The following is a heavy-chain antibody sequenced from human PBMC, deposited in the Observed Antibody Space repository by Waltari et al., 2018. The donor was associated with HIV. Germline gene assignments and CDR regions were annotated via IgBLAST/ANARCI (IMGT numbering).Heavy chain of an antibody. D-gene: IGHD2-15*01. V-gene: IGHV1-46*01. CDR1: GYTFSNYY. CDR3: ASHRSPSYSVMVVGKGSYDY. Sequence: QVQLVQSGAEVKKPGASVKVSCKASGYTFSNYYIHWMRQAPGQGHEWTRIIDLGGGSGGDEEKFDGGVIRTRATTANTLYMELRRLTCEDTAVYYCASHRSPSYSVMVVGKGSYDYWGQGTLVTVSS. CDR2: IDLGGGSG. J-gene: IGHJ4*02.